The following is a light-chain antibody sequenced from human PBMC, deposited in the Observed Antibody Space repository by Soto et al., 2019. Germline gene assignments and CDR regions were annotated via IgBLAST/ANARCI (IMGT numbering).Light chain of an antibody. CDR2: AAS. CDR3: LQHNSYPLT. Sequence: DIQMTQSPSSLSASVGDRVTITCRASQGIRNELGWYQQKPGKAPKRLIYAASSLQSGVPSRFSGSGSGTEFTLTISSLQPEAFATYYCLQHNSYPLTFGGGTKVEIK. V-gene: IGKV1-17*01. J-gene: IGKJ4*01. CDR1: QGIRNE.